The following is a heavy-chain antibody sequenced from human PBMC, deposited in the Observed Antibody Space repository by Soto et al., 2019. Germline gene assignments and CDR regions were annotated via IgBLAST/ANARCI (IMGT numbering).Heavy chain of an antibody. CDR3: ARGVSSGVYYGMDV. V-gene: IGHV4-30-2*01. CDR2: IYHSGST. D-gene: IGHD2-15*01. J-gene: IGHJ6*02. Sequence: SETLSLTCAVSGGSISSGGYSWSWIRQPPGKGLEWIGYIYHSGSTYYNPSLKSRVTISVDRSKNQFSLKLSSVTAADTAVYYCARGVSSGVYYGMDVWGQGTTVTVSS. CDR1: GGSISSGGYS.